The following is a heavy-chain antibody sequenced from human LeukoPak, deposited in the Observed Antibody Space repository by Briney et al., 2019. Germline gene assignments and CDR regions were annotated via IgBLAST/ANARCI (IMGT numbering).Heavy chain of an antibody. J-gene: IGHJ4*02. Sequence: GRTLRLLCEASAFSISSYDMSWVRQAPGKGLEWVSAISGSGGSTYYADSVKGRFTISRDNSKNTLYLQMNSLRAEDTAVYYCAKGLQGFDYWGQGTLVTVSS. CDR3: AKGLQGFDY. CDR2: ISGSGGST. CDR1: AFSISSYD. V-gene: IGHV3-23*01.